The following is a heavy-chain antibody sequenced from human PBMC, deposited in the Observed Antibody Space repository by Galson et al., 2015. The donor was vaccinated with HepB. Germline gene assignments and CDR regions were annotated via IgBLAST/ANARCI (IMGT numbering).Heavy chain of an antibody. J-gene: IGHJ3*02. CDR2: TYYNAKWYN. Sequence: CAISGDSVSSNTVAWNWIRQSPSRGLEWLGRTYYNAKWYNGYAVSLKSRITINPDTSKNQFSLQLNSVTPEDTAVYYRARGGLGNAFDTWGQGTMVTVSS. CDR3: ARGGLGNAFDT. D-gene: IGHD7-27*01. V-gene: IGHV6-1*01. CDR1: GDSVSSNTVA.